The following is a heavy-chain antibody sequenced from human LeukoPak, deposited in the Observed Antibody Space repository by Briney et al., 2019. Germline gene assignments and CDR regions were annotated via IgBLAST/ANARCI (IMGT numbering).Heavy chain of an antibody. V-gene: IGHV4-61*02. Sequence: PSETLSLTCTVSGGSVNSGRYYWTWIRQPAGKGLEWIGRIYTTGNTDYNPSLKSRVTISVDTSKNQFSLKLTSVNAADTAVYYCARDLYSYNLDAEYWGQGTLVTVSS. CDR3: ARDLYSYNLDAEY. D-gene: IGHD5-18*01. CDR1: GGSVNSGRYY. CDR2: IYTTGNT. J-gene: IGHJ4*02.